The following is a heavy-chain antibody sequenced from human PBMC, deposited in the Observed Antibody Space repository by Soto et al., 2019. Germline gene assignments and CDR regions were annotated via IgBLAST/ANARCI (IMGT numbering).Heavy chain of an antibody. CDR3: AKDISGRGSFYYYYGVDV. CDR1: GFTFDDYA. V-gene: IGHV3-9*01. Sequence: GGSLRLSCTASGFTFDDYAMHWVRQAPGKGLEWVSGISWNSGSIGYADSVKARFTISRDNAKNSLYLQMNSLRAEDTALYYCAKDISGRGSFYYYYGVDVWGQGTTVTV. CDR2: ISWNSGSI. D-gene: IGHD1-26*01. J-gene: IGHJ6*02.